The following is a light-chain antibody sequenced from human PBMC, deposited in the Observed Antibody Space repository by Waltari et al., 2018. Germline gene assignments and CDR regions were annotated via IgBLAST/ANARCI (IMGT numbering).Light chain of an antibody. J-gene: IGKJ3*01. CDR1: RAIGRC. CDR2: AAS. V-gene: IGKV1-9*01. Sequence: TGRAGRAIGRCLAWFKQKTGKAPELLIYAASTLQSGVPARFSGSGSGTDFTLTISSLQPDDFATYYCQQLNSYPLSFGPGTKVDVK. CDR3: QQLNSYPLS.